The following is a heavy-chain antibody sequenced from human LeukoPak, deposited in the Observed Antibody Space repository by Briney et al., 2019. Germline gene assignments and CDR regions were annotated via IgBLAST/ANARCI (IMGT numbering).Heavy chain of an antibody. J-gene: IGHJ4*02. D-gene: IGHD3-16*02. CDR2: INHSGST. CDR3: ARGEYDYVWGSYRYPAFDY. CDR1: GGSFSGYY. V-gene: IGHV4-34*01. Sequence: SETLSLTCAVYGGSFSGYYWSWIRQPPGKGLEWIGEINHSGSTNYNPSLKSRVTISVDTFKNQFSLKLSSVTAADTAVYYCARGEYDYVWGSYRYPAFDYWGQGTLVTVSS.